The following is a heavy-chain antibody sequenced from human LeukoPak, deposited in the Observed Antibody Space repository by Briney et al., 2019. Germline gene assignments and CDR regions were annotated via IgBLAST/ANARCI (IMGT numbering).Heavy chain of an antibody. D-gene: IGHD3-10*01. Sequence: GGSLRLSCAASGFTFDDFGMSWVRQAPGKGLEWVSGINWNGGSTGYADSVKGRFTISRDNAKNSLYLQMNSLRAEDTALYYCARDWDYYGSGSYYTGFDYWGQGTLVTVSS. CDR3: ARDWDYYGSGSYYTGFDY. V-gene: IGHV3-20*04. CDR1: GFTFDDFG. J-gene: IGHJ4*02. CDR2: INWNGGST.